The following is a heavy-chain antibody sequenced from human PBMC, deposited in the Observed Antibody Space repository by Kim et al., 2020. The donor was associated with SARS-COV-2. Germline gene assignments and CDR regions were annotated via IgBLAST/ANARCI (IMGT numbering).Heavy chain of an antibody. D-gene: IGHD1-1*01. J-gene: IGHJ4*02. CDR3: AKAGRTYFFDY. V-gene: IGHV3-23*01. CDR2: T. Sequence: TSHADSVKGRFTTSRDNSWTTLYLQMNSLRGDDTAVYDCAKAGRTYFFDYWGQGSLVTVSS.